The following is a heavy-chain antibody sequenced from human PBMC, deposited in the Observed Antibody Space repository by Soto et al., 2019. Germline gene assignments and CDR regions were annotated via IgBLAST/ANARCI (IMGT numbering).Heavy chain of an antibody. Sequence: GGSLRLSCAASGFTFSSYWMSWVRQAPGKGLEWVANIKQDGSEKYYVDSVRGRFAISRDNSKKTLYLQMSSLTAEDSAIYYCARGSTDSYPGSRIFDFWGRGTLVTVSS. D-gene: IGHD3-10*01. CDR3: ARGSTDSYPGSRIFDF. J-gene: IGHJ4*02. V-gene: IGHV3-7*03. CDR1: GFTFSSYW. CDR2: IKQDGSEK.